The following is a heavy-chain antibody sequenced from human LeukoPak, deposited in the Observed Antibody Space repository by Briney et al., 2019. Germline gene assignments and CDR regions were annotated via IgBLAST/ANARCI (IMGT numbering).Heavy chain of an antibody. J-gene: IGHJ4*02. D-gene: IGHD5-24*01. V-gene: IGHV3-7*04. CDR2: INQDGGEK. CDR1: GFPFSSYA. Sequence: GGSLRLSCEASGFPFSSYAMSWVRQAPGKGLEWVAKINQDGGEKYYVDSVKGRFTISRDNAKNSLYLQMNSLRAEDAAVYYCARGGHNYVPYWGQGTLVTVSS. CDR3: ARGGHNYVPY.